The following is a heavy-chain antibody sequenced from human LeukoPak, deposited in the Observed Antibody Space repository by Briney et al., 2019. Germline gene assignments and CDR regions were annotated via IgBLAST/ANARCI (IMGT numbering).Heavy chain of an antibody. D-gene: IGHD7-27*01. V-gene: IGHV3-23*01. J-gene: IGHJ4*02. CDR3: AKAFNWGFFDF. Sequence: GGSLRLSCAASGFTFTTYAMSWVRQAPGKGLEWVSAISASGGASYYADSVKGRFAISRDSPKNTLYLQMNSLRAEDTALYYCAKAFNWGFFDFWGQGTLVAVSS. CDR1: GFTFTTYA. CDR2: ISASGGAS.